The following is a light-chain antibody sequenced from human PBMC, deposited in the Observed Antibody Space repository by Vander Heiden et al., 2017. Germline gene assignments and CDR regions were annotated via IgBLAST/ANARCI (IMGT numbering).Light chain of an antibody. CDR2: DVS. J-gene: IGKJ4*01. CDR3: QQYNTYPLT. V-gene: IGKV1-13*02. CDR1: KGANLA. Sequence: AIQWTQPPTSLSSSIGDRVTITCRASKGANLALAWYQQKPGKAPNLLIYDVSSLETGVPSRFSGGGSGTDFTLTISSLQPEDLATYYCQQYNTYPLTFGGGTKVEIK.